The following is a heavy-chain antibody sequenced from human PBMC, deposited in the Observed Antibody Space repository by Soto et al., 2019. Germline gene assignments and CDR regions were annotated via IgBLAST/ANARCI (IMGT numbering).Heavy chain of an antibody. Sequence: PSETLSLTCTVSGGSVSSGSHYWSWIRQPPGKGLEWIGQIFYSRSTNYNPSLKSRVTISVDTSKNQFSLELSSVTAADTAVYFCARDFCGGDCSDDYYYSAMDVWGQGTTVTVSS. J-gene: IGHJ6*02. D-gene: IGHD2-21*02. CDR3: ARDFCGGDCSDDYYYSAMDV. CDR2: IFYSRST. V-gene: IGHV4-61*01. CDR1: GGSVSSGSHY.